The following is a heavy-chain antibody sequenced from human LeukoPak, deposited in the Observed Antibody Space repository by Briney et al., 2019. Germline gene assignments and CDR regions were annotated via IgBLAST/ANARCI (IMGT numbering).Heavy chain of an antibody. Sequence: GGSLRLSCAASGLTFSSYAMSWVRQAPGKGLEWVSAISGSGGSTYYADSVKGRFTISRDNSKNTLYLQMNSLRAEDTAVYYCALTVGYCSSTSCYFDYWGQGTLVTVSS. CDR3: ALTVGYCSSTSCYFDY. CDR2: ISGSGGST. D-gene: IGHD2-2*01. V-gene: IGHV3-23*01. J-gene: IGHJ4*02. CDR1: GLTFSSYA.